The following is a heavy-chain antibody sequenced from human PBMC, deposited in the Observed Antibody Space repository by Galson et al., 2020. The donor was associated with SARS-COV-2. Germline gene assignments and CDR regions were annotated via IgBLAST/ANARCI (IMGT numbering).Heavy chain of an antibody. Sequence: GESLKISCKVSGYTLTELSMHWVRQAPGKGLEWMGGFDPEDGETIYTQKFQGRVTMTEDTSTDTAYMELSSLRSEDTAVYYCATGPPYGSGRWFDPWGQGTLVTVSS. CDR1: GYTLTELS. CDR2: FDPEDGET. CDR3: ATGPPYGSGRWFDP. D-gene: IGHD3-10*01. J-gene: IGHJ5*02. V-gene: IGHV1-24*01.